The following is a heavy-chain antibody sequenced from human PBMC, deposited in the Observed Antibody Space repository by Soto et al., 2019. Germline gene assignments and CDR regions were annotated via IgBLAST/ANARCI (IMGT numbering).Heavy chain of an antibody. Sequence: EVQLVESGGGLVQPGGSLRLSCAASGFTVSSNYMSWVRQAPGKGLKWVSVIYSGGSTYYADSVKGRFTISRHNSKNTLYLQMNSLRAEDTAVYYCARGLNELLPDAFDIWGQGTMVTVSS. V-gene: IGHV3-53*04. D-gene: IGHD1-1*01. CDR2: IYSGGST. J-gene: IGHJ3*02. CDR1: GFTVSSNY. CDR3: ARGLNELLPDAFDI.